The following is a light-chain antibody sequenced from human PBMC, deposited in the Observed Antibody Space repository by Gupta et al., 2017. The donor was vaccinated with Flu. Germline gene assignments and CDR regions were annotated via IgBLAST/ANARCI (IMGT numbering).Light chain of an antibody. CDR1: QSVSSD. V-gene: IGKV3-11*01. CDR2: DAS. J-gene: IGKJ1*01. CDR3: QQRRSWPRT. Sequence: PATRALSPGERATRSCRASQSVSSDLAWYQQKPGQAPRLLIHDASNRATGIPDRFSGSGSGTDFILTISSLEPEDFAVYYCQQRRSWPRTFGQGTKVEIK.